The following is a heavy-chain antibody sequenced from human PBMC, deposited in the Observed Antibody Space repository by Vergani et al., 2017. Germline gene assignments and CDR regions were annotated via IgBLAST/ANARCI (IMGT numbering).Heavy chain of an antibody. V-gene: IGHV4-34*01. CDR1: GGSFSGYY. Sequence: QVQLQQWGAGLLKPSETLSLTCAVYGGSFSGYYWSWIRQPPGKGMEWVGEINHSGNTNYNPSLKSRVTISVYTSKNQFSLKLSSVTAADTAVYFCARRYSSGCLGYWGQGTLVTVSS. D-gene: IGHD6-19*01. CDR2: INHSGNT. CDR3: ARRYSSGCLGY. J-gene: IGHJ4*02.